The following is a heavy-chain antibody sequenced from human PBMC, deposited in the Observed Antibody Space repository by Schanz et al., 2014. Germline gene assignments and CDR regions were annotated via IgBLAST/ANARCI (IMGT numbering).Heavy chain of an antibody. J-gene: IGHJ4*02. Sequence: VQLLQSGGALVQPGGSLRLSCSASGFTFSTYAMSWARQTPGKGLEWVSGIGGSGGSTYDADSVKGRFTISRDNSKNTLYLQMNSLRAEDTAVYYCAKDHAGSDILTALGNWGQGTRVTVSS. CDR3: AKDHAGSDILTALGN. CDR2: IGGSGGST. CDR1: GFTFSTYA. D-gene: IGHD3-9*01. V-gene: IGHV3-23*01.